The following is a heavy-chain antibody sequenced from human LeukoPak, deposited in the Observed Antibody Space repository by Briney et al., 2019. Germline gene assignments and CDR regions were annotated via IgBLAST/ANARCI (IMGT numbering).Heavy chain of an antibody. CDR1: GYTFTSYA. CDR3: ARDRYGDGFAHFDY. Sequence: ASVKVSCKASGYTFTSYAMHWVREAPGQGLEWMGWITPSGGTNYPQKFQGRVAITRDTSITTAYMDLSRLTSDDTAVYYCARDRYGDGFAHFDYWGQGALVTVSS. D-gene: IGHD5-24*01. CDR2: ITPSGGT. V-gene: IGHV1-2*02. J-gene: IGHJ4*02.